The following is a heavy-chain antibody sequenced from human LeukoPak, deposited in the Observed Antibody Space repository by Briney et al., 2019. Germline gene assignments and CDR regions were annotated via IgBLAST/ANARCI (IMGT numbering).Heavy chain of an antibody. Sequence: SVKVSCKASGGTFSSYAISCVRQAPGQGLEWMGRIIPILGIANYAQKFQGRVTITADKSTSTAYMELSSLRSEDTAVYYCARDPSPTVTTKLDYWGQGTLVTVSS. V-gene: IGHV1-69*04. J-gene: IGHJ4*02. CDR3: ARDPSPTVTTKLDY. D-gene: IGHD4-17*01. CDR2: IIPILGIA. CDR1: GGTFSSYA.